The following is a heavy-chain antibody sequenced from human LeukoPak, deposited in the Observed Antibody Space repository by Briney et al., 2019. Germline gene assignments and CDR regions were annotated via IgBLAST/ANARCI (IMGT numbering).Heavy chain of an antibody. J-gene: IGHJ4*02. Sequence: PGGSLTLSCEASGFTFGSYEMTWVRQAPGKGLEWVSYISSSGSTIYYADSVKGRFTISRDNAKNSLYLQMNSLRAEDTAVYYCAREKAAIDYWGQGTLVTVSS. CDR3: AREKAAIDY. CDR2: ISSSGSTI. V-gene: IGHV3-48*03. CDR1: GFTFGSYE. D-gene: IGHD6-13*01.